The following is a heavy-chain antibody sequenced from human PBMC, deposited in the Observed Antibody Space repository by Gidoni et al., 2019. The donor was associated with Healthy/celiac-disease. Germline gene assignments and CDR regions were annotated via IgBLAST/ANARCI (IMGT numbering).Heavy chain of an antibody. J-gene: IGHJ3*02. CDR2: ISSSSSYI. Sequence: EVQLVESGGGLVKPGGSLRLSCAASGFTFSSYRMNWVRQAPGKGLEWVSSISSSSSYIYYADSVKGRFTISRDNAKNSLYLQMNSLRAEDTAVYYCARGGIAVAGNAFDIWGQGTMVTVSS. CDR3: ARGGIAVAGNAFDI. V-gene: IGHV3-21*01. D-gene: IGHD6-19*01. CDR1: GFTFSSYR.